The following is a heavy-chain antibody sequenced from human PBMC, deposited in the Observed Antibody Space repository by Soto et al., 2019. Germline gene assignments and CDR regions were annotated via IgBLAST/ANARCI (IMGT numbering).Heavy chain of an antibody. CDR3: ASWNIVVVPAAKGERRFDP. CDR1: GGSISSSSYY. D-gene: IGHD2-2*01. V-gene: IGHV4-39*01. Sequence: SETLSLTCTVSGGSISSSSYYWGWIRQPPGKGLEWIGSIYYSGSTYYNPSLKSRVTISVDTSKNQFSLKLSSVTAADTAVYYCASWNIVVVPAAKGERRFDPWGQGNLVTVSS. J-gene: IGHJ5*02. CDR2: IYYSGST.